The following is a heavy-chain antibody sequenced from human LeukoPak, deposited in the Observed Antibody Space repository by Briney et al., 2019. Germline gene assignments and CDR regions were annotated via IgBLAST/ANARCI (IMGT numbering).Heavy chain of an antibody. CDR3: ARGVIAAAGPPLDAFDI. V-gene: IGHV1-69*13. J-gene: IGHJ3*02. CDR2: IIPIFGTA. CDR1: GGTFSSYA. D-gene: IGHD6-13*01. Sequence: ASVKVSFKASGGTFSSYAISWVRQAPGQGLEWMGGIIPIFGTANYAQKFQGRVTITADESTSTAYMELSSLRSEDTAVYYCARGVIAAAGPPLDAFDIWGQGTMVTVSS.